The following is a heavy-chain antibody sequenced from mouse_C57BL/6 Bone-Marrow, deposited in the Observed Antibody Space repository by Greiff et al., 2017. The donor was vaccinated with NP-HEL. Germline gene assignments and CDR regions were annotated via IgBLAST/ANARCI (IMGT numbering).Heavy chain of an antibody. Sequence: QVQLKESGPGLVQPSQSLSITCTVSGFSLTSYGVHWVRQSPGKGLEWLGVIWSGGSTDYNAAFISRLSISKDNSKSQVFFKMNRLQADDTAIYYCARYYYGKAWFAYWGQGTLVTVSA. J-gene: IGHJ3*01. CDR3: ARYYYGKAWFAY. CDR2: IWSGGST. D-gene: IGHD1-1*01. CDR1: GFSLTSYG. V-gene: IGHV2-2*01.